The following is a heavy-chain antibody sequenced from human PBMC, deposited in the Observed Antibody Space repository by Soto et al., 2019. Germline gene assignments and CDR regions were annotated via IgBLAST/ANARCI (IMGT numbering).Heavy chain of an antibody. CDR1: GFAFASRS. J-gene: IGHJ4*02. CDR2: VSAYNGNT. CDR3: ARGGQWDFLSDY. Sequence: KASGFAFASRSRWSPHQAPGQRLEWMGWVSAYNGNTHYEQKLQGRVTLTTDTSTSTAYMELRSLRSDDTAVYFCARGGQWDFLSDYWGQGTLVTVSS. V-gene: IGHV1-18*01. D-gene: IGHD1-26*01.